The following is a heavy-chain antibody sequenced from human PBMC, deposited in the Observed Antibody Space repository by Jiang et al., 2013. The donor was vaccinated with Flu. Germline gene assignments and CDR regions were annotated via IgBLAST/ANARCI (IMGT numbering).Heavy chain of an antibody. CDR2: IRSKANSYAT. Sequence: SGSAMHWVRQASGKGLEWVGRIRSKANSYATAYAASVKGRFTISRDDSKNTAYLQMNSLKTEDTAVYYCTRREHSGYDYANGGYYYYMDVWGKGTTVTVSS. D-gene: IGHD5-12*01. V-gene: IGHV3-73*01. CDR1: SGSA. CDR3: TRREHSGYDYANGGYYYYMDV. J-gene: IGHJ6*03.